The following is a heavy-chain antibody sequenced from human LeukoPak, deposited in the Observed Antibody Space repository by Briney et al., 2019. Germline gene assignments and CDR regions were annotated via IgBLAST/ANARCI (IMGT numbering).Heavy chain of an antibody. J-gene: IGHJ4*02. CDR1: GFTFDDYA. CDR2: ISWNSGSI. V-gene: IGHV3-9*01. Sequence: GGSLRLSCAASGFTFDDYAMHWVRQAPGKGLEWVSGISWNSGSIGYADSVKGRFTISRDNAKNSLYLQMNSLRAEDTALYYCAKATCSSTSCYGGTFDYWGQGTLVTVSS. CDR3: AKATCSSTSCYGGTFDY. D-gene: IGHD2-2*01.